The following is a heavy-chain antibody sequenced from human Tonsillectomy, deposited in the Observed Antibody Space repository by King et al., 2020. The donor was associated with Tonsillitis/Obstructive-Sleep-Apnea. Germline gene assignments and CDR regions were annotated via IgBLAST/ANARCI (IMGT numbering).Heavy chain of an antibody. Sequence: VQLVESGGGLIQPGGSLRLSCAASGFTVSSNYMSWVRQAPGKGLEWVSVIYSGGSTYYADSVRGRFTISRDNSKKTLYLQMNSLRAEDTAVYYCARAPKCSSTSCYAIPYYMDVWGKGTTVTVSS. CDR3: ARAPKCSSTSCYAIPYYMDV. CDR2: IYSGGST. J-gene: IGHJ6*03. V-gene: IGHV3-53*01. CDR1: GFTVSSNY. D-gene: IGHD2-2*01.